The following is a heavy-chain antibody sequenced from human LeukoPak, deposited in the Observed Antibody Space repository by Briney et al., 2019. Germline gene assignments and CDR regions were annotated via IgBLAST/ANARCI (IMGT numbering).Heavy chain of an antibody. Sequence: GGSLRLSCAASGFTFSSYSMNWVRQAPGKGLEWVSYISSSSSTIYYADSVKGRFTVSRDNAKNSLYLQMNSLRAEDTAVYYCAREGSYWTADYWGQGTLVTVPS. V-gene: IGHV3-48*04. CDR1: GFTFSSYS. CDR2: ISSSSSTI. J-gene: IGHJ4*02. D-gene: IGHD1-26*01. CDR3: AREGSYWTADY.